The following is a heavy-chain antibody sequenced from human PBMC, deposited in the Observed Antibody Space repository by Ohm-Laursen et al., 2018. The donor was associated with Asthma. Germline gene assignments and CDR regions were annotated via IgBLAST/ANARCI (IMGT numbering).Heavy chain of an antibody. Sequence: GASVKVSCKASGYTFTSYAMHWVRQAPGQRLEWMGWINAGNGNTKYSQKFQGRVTITRDTSASTAYMELSSLRSEDTAVYYCARGRVVPAAGVWFDPWGQGTLVTVSS. J-gene: IGHJ5*02. D-gene: IGHD2-2*01. CDR3: ARGRVVPAAGVWFDP. CDR2: INAGNGNT. V-gene: IGHV1-3*01. CDR1: GYTFTSYA.